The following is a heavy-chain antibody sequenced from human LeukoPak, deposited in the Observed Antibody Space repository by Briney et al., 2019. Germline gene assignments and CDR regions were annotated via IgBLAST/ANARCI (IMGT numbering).Heavy chain of an antibody. CDR3: ARGRSPNY. J-gene: IGHJ4*02. Sequence: SETLSLTCAVYGGSFSGYYWSWIRQPPGKGLEWIGEINHSGSTNYNPSLKSRVTISVDTSKNQFSLKLSSVTAADTAVYYCARGRSPNYWGQGTLVTVSS. CDR2: INHSGST. V-gene: IGHV4-34*01. CDR1: GGSFSGYY.